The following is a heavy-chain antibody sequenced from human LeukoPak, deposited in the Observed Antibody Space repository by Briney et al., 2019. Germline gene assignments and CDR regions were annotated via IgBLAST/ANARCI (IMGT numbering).Heavy chain of an antibody. D-gene: IGHD6-13*01. Sequence: PSETLSLTCTVSGGSISSGGYYWSWIRQPPGKGLEWIGYIYHSGSTYYNPSLKSRVTISVDRSKNQFSLKLSSVTAADTAVYYCARYRYSSSWSTHYFDYWGQGTLVTVSS. V-gene: IGHV4-30-2*01. CDR3: ARYRYSSSWSTHYFDY. CDR1: GGSISSGGYY. J-gene: IGHJ4*02. CDR2: IYHSGST.